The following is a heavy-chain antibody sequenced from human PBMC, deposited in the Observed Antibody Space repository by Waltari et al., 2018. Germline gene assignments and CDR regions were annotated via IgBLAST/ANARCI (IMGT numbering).Heavy chain of an antibody. D-gene: IGHD3-22*01. CDR1: GFTFSDYA. CDR3: AKLHYDTSGYYGKVDY. Sequence: EVQLLESGGGLVQPGGSLRLSCAASGFTFSDYAMSWVRQAPGKGLRYVLSITSGGSTYYADSVKGRFAISRDNSKNTLYLQMNSLGAEDTAVYYCAKLHYDTSGYYGKVDYWGQGTLVTVSS. V-gene: IGHV3-23*01. J-gene: IGHJ4*02. CDR2: ITSGGST.